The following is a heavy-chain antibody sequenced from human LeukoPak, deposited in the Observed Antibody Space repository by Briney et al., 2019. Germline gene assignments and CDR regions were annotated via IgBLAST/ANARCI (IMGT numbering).Heavy chain of an antibody. CDR2: INPNSGGT. Sequence: ASVKVSCKASGYTFTGYYMHWVRQAPGQGLEWMGWINPNSGGTNYAQKFQGRVTMTRDTSISTAYMELSRLRSGDTAVYYCARGCCGSYYNWFDPWGQGTLVTVSS. CDR1: GYTFTGYY. CDR3: ARGCCGSYYNWFDP. J-gene: IGHJ5*02. D-gene: IGHD1-26*01. V-gene: IGHV1-2*02.